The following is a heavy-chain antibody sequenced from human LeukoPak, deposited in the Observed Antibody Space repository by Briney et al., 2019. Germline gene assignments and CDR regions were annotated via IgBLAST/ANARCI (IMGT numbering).Heavy chain of an antibody. D-gene: IGHD4-11*01. V-gene: IGHV3-7*01. CDR1: GFTFSSYW. J-gene: IGHJ3*02. Sequence: PGGSLRLSCAASGFTFSSYWMSWVRQAPGKGLEWVANIKQDGSEKYYADSVKGRFTISRDSSKNTLYLQMNSLRAEDTAVYYCAKDGGYSNPWDDAFDIWGQGTMVTVSS. CDR3: AKDGGYSNPWDDAFDI. CDR2: IKQDGSEK.